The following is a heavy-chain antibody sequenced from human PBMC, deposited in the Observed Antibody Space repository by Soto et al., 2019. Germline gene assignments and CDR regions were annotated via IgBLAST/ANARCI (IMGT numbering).Heavy chain of an antibody. CDR1: GGSFSGYY. CDR3: ARGGRAARRPNWFDP. CDR2: INHSGST. V-gene: IGHV4-34*01. J-gene: IGHJ5*02. D-gene: IGHD6-6*01. Sequence: SETLSLTCAVYGGSFSGYYWSWIRQPPGKGLEWIGEINHSGSTNYNPSLKSRVTISVDTSKNQFSLKLSSVTAADTAVYYCARGGRAARRPNWFDPWGQGTLVTVSS.